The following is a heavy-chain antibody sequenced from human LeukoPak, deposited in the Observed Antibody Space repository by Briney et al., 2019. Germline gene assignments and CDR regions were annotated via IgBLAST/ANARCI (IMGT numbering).Heavy chain of an antibody. D-gene: IGHD3-10*01. V-gene: IGHV1-69*13. CDR2: IVPIFGTA. CDR1: GGTFSSFA. Sequence: SVKVSCKASGGTFSSFAFSWVRQAPGQGLEWMGGIVPIFGTANYEQKFQGRVTITADESTSTAYMELRSLRSEDTAVYYCARGGGSGSSDFDYWGQGTLVTVSS. J-gene: IGHJ4*02. CDR3: ARGGGSGSSDFDY.